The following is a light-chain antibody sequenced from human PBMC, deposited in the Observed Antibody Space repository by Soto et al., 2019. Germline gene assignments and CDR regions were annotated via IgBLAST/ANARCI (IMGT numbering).Light chain of an antibody. CDR2: ENN. Sequence: QSVLTQPPSVSAAPRQKVTISCSGSSSNIGNNYVSWYQQLPGTAPKLLIYENNKRPSGIPDRFSGSKSGTSATLGITGLQTGDEADYYCGTWDSSLSANWVFGGGTKVTVL. J-gene: IGLJ3*02. V-gene: IGLV1-51*02. CDR3: GTWDSSLSANWV. CDR1: SSNIGNNY.